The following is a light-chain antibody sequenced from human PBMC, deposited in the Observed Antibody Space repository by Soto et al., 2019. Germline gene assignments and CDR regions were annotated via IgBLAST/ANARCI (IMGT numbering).Light chain of an antibody. CDR1: SSDVGGYNY. CDR3: SSYTSSSTPYV. J-gene: IGLJ1*01. V-gene: IGLV2-14*01. Sequence: QSVLTQPASVSGSPGQSITISCTGTSSDVGGYNYVSWYQQHPGKAPKLMIYDVSNRPSGVSNRFSGSKSGNTASLTISGLQAEDEAYYYCSSYTSSSTPYVFGTGTKVTGL. CDR2: DVS.